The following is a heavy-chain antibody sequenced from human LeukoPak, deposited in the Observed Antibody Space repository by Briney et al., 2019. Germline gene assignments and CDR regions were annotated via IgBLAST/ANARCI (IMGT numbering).Heavy chain of an antibody. J-gene: IGHJ6*02. CDR3: ARDQGLWFGELLMSPYYYGMDV. CDR1: GYTLTSYG. D-gene: IGHD3-10*01. Sequence: ASVTVSCKASGYTLTSYGISWVRQAPGQGLEWMGWISAYNGNTNYAQKLQGRVTMTTDTSTSTAYMELRSLRSDDTAVYYCARDQGLWFGELLMSPYYYGMDVWGQGTTVTVSS. V-gene: IGHV1-18*01. CDR2: ISAYNGNT.